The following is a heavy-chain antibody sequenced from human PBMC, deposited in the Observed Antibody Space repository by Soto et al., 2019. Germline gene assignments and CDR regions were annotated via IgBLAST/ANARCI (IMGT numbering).Heavy chain of an antibody. CDR3: ARTQHYYDSSGYYYSR. CDR2: IYYSGST. V-gene: IGHV4-39*01. Sequence: QLQLQESGPGLVKPSETLSLTCTVSGGSISSSSYYWGWIRQPPGKGLEWIRSIYYSGSTYYNPSLKSRVTISVDTSKNQFSLKLSSVTAADTAVYYCARTQHYYDSSGYYYSRWGQGTLVTVSS. D-gene: IGHD3-22*01. CDR1: GGSISSSSYY. J-gene: IGHJ4*02.